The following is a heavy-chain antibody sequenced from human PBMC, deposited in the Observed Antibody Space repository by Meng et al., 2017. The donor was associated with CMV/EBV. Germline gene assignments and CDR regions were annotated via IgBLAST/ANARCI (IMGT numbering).Heavy chain of an antibody. J-gene: IGHJ5*02. CDR3: AKDHVVVIALPPNAFDP. CDR1: RFHFSSYG. D-gene: IGHD2-21*01. V-gene: IGHV3-30*02. Sequence: GESLKISRAESRFHFSSYGMRWVRQAPGPGLEWVAFIRYDGSNQYYADSVKGRFTISRDNAKNTLYLQMNSLRAEDTAVYYCAKDHVVVIALPPNAFDPWGQGTLVTVSS. CDR2: IRYDGSNQ.